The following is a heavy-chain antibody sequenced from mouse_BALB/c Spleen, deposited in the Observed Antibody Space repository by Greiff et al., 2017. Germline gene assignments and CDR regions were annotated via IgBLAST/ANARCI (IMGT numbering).Heavy chain of an antibody. CDR3: ARGREGTWFAY. J-gene: IGHJ3*01. CDR1: GFTFSSYA. V-gene: IGHV5-6-5*01. Sequence: EVQGVESGGGLVKPGGSLKLSCAASGFTFSSYAMSWVRQTPEKRLEWVASISSGGSTYYPDSVKGRFTISRDNARNILYLQMSSLRSEDTAMYYCARGREGTWFAYWGQGTLVTVSA. CDR2: ISSGGST.